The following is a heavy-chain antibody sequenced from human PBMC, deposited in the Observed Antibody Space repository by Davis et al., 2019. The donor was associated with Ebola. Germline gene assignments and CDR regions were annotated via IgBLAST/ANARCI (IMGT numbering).Heavy chain of an antibody. D-gene: IGHD4-17*01. J-gene: IGHJ4*02. V-gene: IGHV3-48*02. Sequence: GESLKISCAPSGVTFSSDYSMSWVRQAPGRGLEWISYISSSSRTIYYADSVKGRFTISRDNAKNSLDLQMNSLRDDDTAMYYCTRDSGDSSFDYWGQGTLVTASS. CDR1: GVTFSSDYS. CDR2: ISSSSRTI. CDR3: TRDSGDSSFDY.